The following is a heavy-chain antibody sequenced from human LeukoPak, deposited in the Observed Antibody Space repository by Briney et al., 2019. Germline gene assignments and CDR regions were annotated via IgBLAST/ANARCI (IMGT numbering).Heavy chain of an antibody. CDR3: AKANWVSNADAVW. CDR1: GFSFSTYA. D-gene: IGHD7-27*01. CDR2: IRGGGEI. V-gene: IGHV3-23*01. Sequence: GGSLRLSCAAPGFSFSTYAMSWVRQAPARGPEGVSSIRGGGEIFYADSAKGRFTLSRDDSRNTVYLQMNNLRVEDTAIYYCAKANWVSNADAVWWGQGTQVTVSS. J-gene: IGHJ4*02.